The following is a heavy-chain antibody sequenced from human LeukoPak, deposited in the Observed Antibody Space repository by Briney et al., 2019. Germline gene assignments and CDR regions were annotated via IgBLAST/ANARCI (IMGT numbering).Heavy chain of an antibody. Sequence: SVKVSCRASGGTFSSYAISWVRQAPGQGLEWMGGIIPIFGTANYAQKFQGRVTITADESTSTAYMELSSLRSEDTAVYYCAPPPLLTGYSYSIWGQGTMVTVSS. V-gene: IGHV1-69*13. CDR2: IIPIFGTA. CDR3: APPPLLTGYSYSI. CDR1: GGTFSSYA. J-gene: IGHJ3*02. D-gene: IGHD3-9*01.